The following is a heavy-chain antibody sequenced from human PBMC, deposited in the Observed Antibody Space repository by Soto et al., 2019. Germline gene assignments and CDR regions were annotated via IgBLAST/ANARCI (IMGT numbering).Heavy chain of an antibody. Sequence: ASVKVSCKVSGYTLTELSMHWVRQAPGKGLEWMGGFDPEDGETIYAQKFQGRVTMTENTSTDTAYMELSSLRSEDKDVYYCATAKGGSSWYYYYYYMDVWGKGTTVTVSS. D-gene: IGHD6-13*01. J-gene: IGHJ6*03. V-gene: IGHV1-24*01. CDR2: FDPEDGET. CDR1: GYTLTELS. CDR3: ATAKGGSSWYYYYYYMDV.